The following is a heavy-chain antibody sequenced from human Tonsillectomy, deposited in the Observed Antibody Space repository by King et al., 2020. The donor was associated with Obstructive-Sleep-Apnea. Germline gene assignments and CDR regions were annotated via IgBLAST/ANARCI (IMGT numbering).Heavy chain of an antibody. D-gene: IGHD6-13*01. Sequence: VQLVESGGGVVQPGRSLRLSCAASGFTFNSYAMYWVRQAPGKGLEWVAVISYDGRNKYYADSVRGRCTISRDNSKNTLYLQMSSLRAEDTAVYYWARDTAYSSSWHYYYYGMDVWGQGTTVTVSS. J-gene: IGHJ6*02. V-gene: IGHV3-30*04. CDR2: ISYDGRNK. CDR1: GFTFNSYA. CDR3: ARDTAYSSSWHYYYYGMDV.